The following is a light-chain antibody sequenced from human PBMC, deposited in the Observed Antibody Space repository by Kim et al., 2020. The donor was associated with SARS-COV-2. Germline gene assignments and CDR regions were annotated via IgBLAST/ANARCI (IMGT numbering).Light chain of an antibody. CDR3: ASWDVSLNGWV. J-gene: IGLJ3*02. V-gene: IGLV1-44*01. CDR2: TNN. Sequence: ELTQPPSASGIPGQRVTISCSGSSSNIGSNTVNWYQQLPGRAPKLLINTNNQGPSGVPDRFSGSKSGTSASLAISWLQSEDEADYYCASWDVSLNGWVFGGGTQLTVL. CDR1: SSNIGSNT.